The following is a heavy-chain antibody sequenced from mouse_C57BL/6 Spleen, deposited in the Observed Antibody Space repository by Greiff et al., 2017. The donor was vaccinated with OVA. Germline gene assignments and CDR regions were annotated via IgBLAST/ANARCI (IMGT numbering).Heavy chain of an antibody. J-gene: IGHJ1*03. V-gene: IGHV1-64*01. CDR2: IHPNSGST. CDR1: GYTFTSYW. CDR3: ARDSIGWYFDV. Sequence: QVQLQQPGAELVKPGASVKLSCKASGYTFTSYWMHWVKQRPGQGLEWIGMIHPNSGSTNYNEKFKSKATLTVDKSSSTAYMQLSSLTSEDSAVYYCARDSIGWYFDVWGTGTTVTVSS. D-gene: IGHD2-10*02.